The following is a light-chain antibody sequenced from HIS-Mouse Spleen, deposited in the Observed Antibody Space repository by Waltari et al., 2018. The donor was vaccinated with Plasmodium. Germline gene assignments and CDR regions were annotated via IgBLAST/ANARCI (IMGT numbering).Light chain of an antibody. J-gene: IGLJ3*02. Sequence: SYELTPPPSVSVSPGQTATITCSGDALLKKYTYWYQQKSGQAPVLVIYEDSKRPSGIPERFSGSSSGTMATLTISGAQVEDEADYYCYSTDSSGNHRVFGGGTKLTVL. CDR2: EDS. CDR1: ALLKKY. V-gene: IGLV3-10*01. CDR3: YSTDSSGNHRV.